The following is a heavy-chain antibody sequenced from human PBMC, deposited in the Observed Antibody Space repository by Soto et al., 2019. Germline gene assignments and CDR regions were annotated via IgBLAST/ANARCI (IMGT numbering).Heavy chain of an antibody. J-gene: IGHJ4*02. Sequence: EVQLMESGGGLVQPGGSLRLSCAASGFTFSSYWMQWFRQAPGKGLVWVSRVNGDGSYTRYADSAKGRFTISRDNAKNTLYLQMTSLRDEDTAVYYFARERGPNYTAYWAEGTLGTVSA. V-gene: IGHV3-74*01. CDR1: GFTFSSYW. CDR2: VNGDGSYT. D-gene: IGHD1-7*01. CDR3: ARERGPNYTAY.